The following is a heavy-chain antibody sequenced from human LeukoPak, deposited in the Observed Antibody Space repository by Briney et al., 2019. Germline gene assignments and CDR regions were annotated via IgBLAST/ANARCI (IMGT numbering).Heavy chain of an antibody. V-gene: IGHV3-43*02. CDR2: ISGDGGST. Sequence: GGSLRLSCAASGFTFDDYAMHWVRQAPGKGLEWVSLISGDGGSTYYADSVKGRFTISRDNSKNTLYLQMNSLRAEDTAVYYCARTTIFGVGFDYWGQGTLVTVSS. D-gene: IGHD3-3*01. CDR1: GFTFDDYA. J-gene: IGHJ4*02. CDR3: ARTTIFGVGFDY.